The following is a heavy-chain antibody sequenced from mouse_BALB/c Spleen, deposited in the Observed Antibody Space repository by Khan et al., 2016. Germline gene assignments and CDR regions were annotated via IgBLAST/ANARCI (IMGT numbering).Heavy chain of an antibody. D-gene: IGHD2-10*01. Sequence: EVQLVESGGGLVQPKGSLKLSCAASGFTFNTYAMNWVRQAPGKGLEWVARIRSKSNNYATYYADSVKDRFTISRDDSQRMLYLQMNNLKTEDTAMYYCVRPYSHGGFDYWGQGTTLTVSS. V-gene: IGHV10-1*02. CDR3: VRPYSHGGFDY. J-gene: IGHJ2*01. CDR1: GFTFNTYA. CDR2: IRSKSNNYAT.